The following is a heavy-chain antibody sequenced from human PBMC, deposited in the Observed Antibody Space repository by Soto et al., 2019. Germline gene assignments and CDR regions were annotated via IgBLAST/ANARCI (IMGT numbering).Heavy chain of an antibody. V-gene: IGHV3-21*01. CDR2: ISSNSAYI. D-gene: IGHD6-25*01. J-gene: IGHJ5*02. Sequence: VALRLSCAGSGFTFRSFTMNWVRQAPGKGLEWVSTISSNSAYIYYTDALRGRFTISRDNAKNSLHLQMNSLRAEDTAVYYCTRDASRDSGARGWFDPWGPGTLVTVSS. CDR3: TRDASRDSGARGWFDP. CDR1: GFTFRSFT.